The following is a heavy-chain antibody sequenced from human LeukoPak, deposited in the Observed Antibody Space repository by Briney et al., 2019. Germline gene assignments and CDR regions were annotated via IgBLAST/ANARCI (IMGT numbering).Heavy chain of an antibody. Sequence: GGSLRLSCAASGFIFSSYSMNWVRQAPGKGLEWVSSISSSSSYIYHADSVKGRFTISRDNAKNSLDLQMNSLRAEDTAVYYCARVDTNWGRAYDYWAREPWSPSPQ. CDR3: ARVDTNWGRAYDY. V-gene: IGHV3-21*01. J-gene: IGHJ4*02. CDR2: ISSSSSYI. CDR1: GFIFSSYS. D-gene: IGHD7-27*01.